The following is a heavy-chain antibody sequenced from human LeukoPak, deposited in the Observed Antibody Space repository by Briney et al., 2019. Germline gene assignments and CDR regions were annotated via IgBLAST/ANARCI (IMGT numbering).Heavy chain of an antibody. V-gene: IGHV3-23*01. Sequence: GGSLRLSCAASGLTFSSYAMSWVRQAPGKGLEWVSAISGSGGSTYYADSVKGRFTISRDNSKNTLYLQMNSLRAEDTAVYYCAKAAYNSQYYYYYYYMDVWGKGTTVTVSS. CDR1: GLTFSSYA. CDR2: ISGSGGST. CDR3: AKAAYNSQYYYYYYYMDV. D-gene: IGHD1-20*01. J-gene: IGHJ6*03.